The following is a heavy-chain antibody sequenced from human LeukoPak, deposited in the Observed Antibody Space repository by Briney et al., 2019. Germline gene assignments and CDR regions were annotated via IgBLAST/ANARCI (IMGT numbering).Heavy chain of an antibody. J-gene: IGHJ3*02. D-gene: IGHD1-26*01. CDR3: ARDGSGGGSYYSNDAFDI. Sequence: ASVKVSCKASGYTFTSYGISWVRQAPGQGLEWMGWISAYNGNTNYAQKLQGRVTMTTDTSTSTAYMELRSLRSDDTAVYHCARDGSGGGSYYSNDAFDIWGQGTMVTVSS. CDR2: ISAYNGNT. V-gene: IGHV1-18*01. CDR1: GYTFTSYG.